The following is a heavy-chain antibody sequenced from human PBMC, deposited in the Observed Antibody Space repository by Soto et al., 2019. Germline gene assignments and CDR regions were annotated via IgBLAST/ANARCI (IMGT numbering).Heavy chain of an antibody. D-gene: IGHD2-2*02. V-gene: IGHV3-23*01. Sequence: GGSLRLSCAASGFTFSSYAMSWVRQAPGKGLEWVSAISGSGGSTYYADSVKRRFTISRDNSKNTLYLQMNSLRAEDTAVYYCAKDRQPAAIRFYSDYWGQGTLVTVSS. J-gene: IGHJ4*02. CDR2: ISGSGGST. CDR1: GFTFSSYA. CDR3: AKDRQPAAIRFYSDY.